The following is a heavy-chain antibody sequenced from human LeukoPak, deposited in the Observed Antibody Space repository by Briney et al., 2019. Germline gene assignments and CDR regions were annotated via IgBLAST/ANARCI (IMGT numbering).Heavy chain of an antibody. V-gene: IGHV4-59*07. CDR3: ARAGGWEVDY. CDR2: IYYSGST. CDR1: GASFSKDY. D-gene: IGHD1-26*01. Sequence: SDTLSLTCTVSGASFSKDYWSWIRQPPGKGLEWIGYIYYSGSTNYNPSLKSRVTISVDTSKNQFSLKLSSVTAADTAVYYCARAGGWEVDYWGQGTLVTVSS. J-gene: IGHJ4*02.